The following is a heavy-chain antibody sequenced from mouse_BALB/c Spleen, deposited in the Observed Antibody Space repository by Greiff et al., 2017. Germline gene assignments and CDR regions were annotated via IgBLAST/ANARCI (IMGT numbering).Heavy chain of an antibody. CDR2: INPSNGGT. V-gene: IGHV1S81*02. CDR3: TREDGYDGFAY. D-gene: IGHD2-2*01. Sequence: VKLMESGAELVKPGASVKLSCKASGYTFTSSYMYWVKQRPGQGLEWIGEINPSNGGTNFNEKFKSKATLTVDQSSSTAYMQLSSLTSEDSAVYYCTREDGYDGFAYWGQGTLVTVSA. CDR1: GYTFTSSY. J-gene: IGHJ3*01.